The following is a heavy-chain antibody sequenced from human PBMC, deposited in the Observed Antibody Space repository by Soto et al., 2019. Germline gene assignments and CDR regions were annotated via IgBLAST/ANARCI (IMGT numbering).Heavy chain of an antibody. Sequence: EVQLLESGGGLVQPGKSLRLSCAVSGFTFGNYAMNWVRQAPGKGLEWVSSISGRGDTKYYADSVKGRFTISRDNSKNTLYLQMNSLSAEATAVYYCAKTPYRSPWAFDYWGQGTLVTVSS. CDR2: ISGRGDTK. CDR1: GFTFGNYA. CDR3: AKTPYRSPWAFDY. J-gene: IGHJ4*02. D-gene: IGHD6-19*01. V-gene: IGHV3-23*01.